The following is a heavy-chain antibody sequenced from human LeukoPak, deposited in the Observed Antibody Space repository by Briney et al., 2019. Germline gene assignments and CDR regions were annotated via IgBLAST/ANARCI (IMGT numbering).Heavy chain of an antibody. CDR2: ISDRGNSI. Sequence: GGSLRLSCAASGFIFNNYAMSWVREAPGKGLEWVSAISDRGNSIKYAGSVRGRFTVSRDNSKNILYLQMNSLRLEATALYYCGRNWALDIWGQGTMVTVSS. J-gene: IGHJ3*02. V-gene: IGHV3-23*01. CDR3: GRNWALDI. D-gene: IGHD1-14*01. CDR1: GFIFNNYA.